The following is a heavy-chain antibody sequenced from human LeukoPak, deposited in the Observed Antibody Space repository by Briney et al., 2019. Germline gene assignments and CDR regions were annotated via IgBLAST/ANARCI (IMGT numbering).Heavy chain of an antibody. CDR1: GGSLSTTSW. D-gene: IGHD5-18*01. CDR3: ARRHPSAQLWSRARIDY. V-gene: IGHV4-4*02. J-gene: IGHJ4*02. Sequence: SETLSLTCAVSGGSLSTTSWWVWLRQPPGKGLEWIGEVYHSGGGNKNYNPSLKSRVTISVDTSKNQFSLKLSSVTAADTAVYYCARRHPSAQLWSRARIDYWGQGTLVTVSS. CDR2: VYHSGGGNK.